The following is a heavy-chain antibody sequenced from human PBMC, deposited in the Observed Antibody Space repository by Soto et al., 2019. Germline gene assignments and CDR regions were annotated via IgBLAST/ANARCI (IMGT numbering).Heavy chain of an antibody. CDR3: ARDVYYYGSGSYYCDY. J-gene: IGHJ4*02. CDR2: ISSSSSTI. D-gene: IGHD3-10*01. CDR1: GFTFSSYS. Sequence: EVQLVESGGGLVQPEGSLRLSCAASGFTFSSYSMNWVRQAPGKGLEWVSYISSSSSTIYYADSVKGRFTISRDNAKNSLYLQMNSLRDEDTAVYYCARDVYYYGSGSYYCDYWGQGTLVTVSS. V-gene: IGHV3-48*02.